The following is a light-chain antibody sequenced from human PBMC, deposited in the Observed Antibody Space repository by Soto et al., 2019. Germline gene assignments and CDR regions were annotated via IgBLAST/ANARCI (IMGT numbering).Light chain of an antibody. J-gene: IGKJ2*01. V-gene: IGKV4-1*01. CDR3: QQYYSTAYT. Sequence: IVMTQSPDSLAVSLGERATINCKSSQSLLYNSTNKNYLVWYQQKPGQPPQLLIYWASTRESGVPDRFSGSGSGTAFTLTISSLQAEDGAVYYCQQYYSTAYTFGQGTKLEIK. CDR1: QSLLYNSTNKNY. CDR2: WAS.